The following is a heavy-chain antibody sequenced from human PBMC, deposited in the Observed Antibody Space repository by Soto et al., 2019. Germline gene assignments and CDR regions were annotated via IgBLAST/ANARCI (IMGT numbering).Heavy chain of an antibody. CDR2: IDPSDSYT. D-gene: IGHD6-13*01. V-gene: IGHV5-10-1*01. CDR1: GYRFTRYW. CDR3: ARQARRIAAAGHVDY. Sequence: PGESLKISCTGSGYRFTRYWISWVRQMHGKGLEWMGRIDPSDSYTNYSPSFQGHVTISADKSISTAYLQWSSLKASDTAMYYCARQARRIAAAGHVDYWGQGTLVTVSS. J-gene: IGHJ4*02.